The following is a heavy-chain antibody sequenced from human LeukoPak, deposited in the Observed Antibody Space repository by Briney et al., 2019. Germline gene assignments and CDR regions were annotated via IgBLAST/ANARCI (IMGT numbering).Heavy chain of an antibody. D-gene: IGHD3-16*01. J-gene: IGHJ3*01. CDR2: IRYDGSKK. Sequence: GGSLRLSCAASGFIFSSYGMHWVRQAPGKGLEWVAFIRYDGSKKYYADSVKGRFTISRDNSKNTLYLQMNSLRAEDTAVYYCAKVTGGDMITFGGVDLWGPGTMVTVSS. V-gene: IGHV3-30*02. CDR1: GFIFSSYG. CDR3: AKVTGGDMITFGGVDL.